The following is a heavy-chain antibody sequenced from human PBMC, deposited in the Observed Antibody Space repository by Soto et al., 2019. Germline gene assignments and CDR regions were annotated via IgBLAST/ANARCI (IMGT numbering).Heavy chain of an antibody. J-gene: IGHJ4*02. Sequence: LRLSCAASGFTFSNFAMHWVRQAPGKGLEWVAVTSYDGKNKDYADSVKGRFTISRDNSKKTLFLQMNSLRPEDTAVYYCARERAIAATGRFYYWGQGTLVTVSS. CDR1: GFTFSNFA. V-gene: IGHV3-30*04. D-gene: IGHD6-13*01. CDR3: ARERAIAATGRFYY. CDR2: TSYDGKNK.